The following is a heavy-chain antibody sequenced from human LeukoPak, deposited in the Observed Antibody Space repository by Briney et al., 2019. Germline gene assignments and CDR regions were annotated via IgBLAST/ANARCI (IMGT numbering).Heavy chain of an antibody. CDR3: YSMIVVEIRVINDY. Sequence: GGSLRLSCAASGFTFSRYWMHWVRQAPGKGLEWVSVIYSGGSTYYADSVKGRFTISRDNSKNTLYLQMNSLRAEDTAVYYCYSMIVVEIRVINDYWGQGTLVTVSS. J-gene: IGHJ4*02. CDR1: GFTFSRYW. D-gene: IGHD3-22*01. CDR2: IYSGGST. V-gene: IGHV3-66*01.